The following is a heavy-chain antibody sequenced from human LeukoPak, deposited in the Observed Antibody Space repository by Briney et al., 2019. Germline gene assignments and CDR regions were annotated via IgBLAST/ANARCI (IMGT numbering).Heavy chain of an antibody. CDR3: AKATHTVTTYSVDY. CDR1: GFTFSDYY. Sequence: GGSLRLSCAASGFTFSDYYMSWVRQAPGKGLEWVSAISGSGGSTYYADSVKGRFTISRDNSKNTLYLQMNSLRAEDTAVYYCAKATHTVTTYSVDYWGQGTLVTVSS. D-gene: IGHD4-11*01. V-gene: IGHV3-23*01. CDR2: ISGSGGST. J-gene: IGHJ4*02.